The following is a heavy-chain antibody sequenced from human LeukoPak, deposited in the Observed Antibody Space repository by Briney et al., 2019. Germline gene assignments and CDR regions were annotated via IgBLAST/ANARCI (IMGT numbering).Heavy chain of an antibody. CDR2: INSDGSST. Sequence: GGSLRLSCAASGFIFSGYWMHWVRQAPGKGLVWVSRINSDGSSTSYADSVKGRFTISRDNAKNTLYLQMSSLGAEDTAVHFCTRDGEAQNYYYGMDVWGQGTTVTVSS. V-gene: IGHV3-74*01. CDR1: GFIFSGYW. J-gene: IGHJ6*02. CDR3: TRDGEAQNYYYGMDV. D-gene: IGHD3-3*01.